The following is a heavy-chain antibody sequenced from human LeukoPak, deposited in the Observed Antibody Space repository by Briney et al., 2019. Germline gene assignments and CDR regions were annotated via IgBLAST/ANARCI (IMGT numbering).Heavy chain of an antibody. CDR1: GYTFTGYY. V-gene: IGHV1-46*01. CDR2: INPSGGST. CDR3: ARELDIVVVVAARGGAYDI. J-gene: IGHJ3*02. Sequence: ASVKVSCKASGYTFTGYYMHWVRQAPGQGLEWMGIINPSGGSTSYAQKFQGRVTMTRDTSTSTVYMELSSLRSEDTAVYYCARELDIVVVVAARGGAYDIWGQGTMVTVSS. D-gene: IGHD2-15*01.